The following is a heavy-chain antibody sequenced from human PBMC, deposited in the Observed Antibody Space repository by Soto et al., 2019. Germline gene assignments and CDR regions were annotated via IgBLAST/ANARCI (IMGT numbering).Heavy chain of an antibody. CDR2: IYYSGST. CDR3: ARKLFYGDFAFDI. J-gene: IGHJ3*02. Sequence: QVQLQESGPGLVKPSQTLSLTCTVSGGSISSGGYYWSWIRQHPGKGLEWIGYIYYSGSTYYNPSLRGRVTISVDTSKNQFSLKLSSVTAADTAVYYCARKLFYGDFAFDIWGQGTMVTVSS. V-gene: IGHV4-31*03. D-gene: IGHD4-17*01. CDR1: GGSISSGGYY.